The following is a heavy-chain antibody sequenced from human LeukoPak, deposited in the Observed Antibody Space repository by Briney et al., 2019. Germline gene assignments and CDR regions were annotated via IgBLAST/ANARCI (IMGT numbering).Heavy chain of an antibody. D-gene: IGHD3/OR15-3a*01. CDR1: GFIFSSYG. J-gene: IGHJ4*02. CDR3: AKDWTVDFDY. V-gene: IGHV3-30*02. CDR2: IRYDGSNK. Sequence: GGSLRLSCAASGFIFSSYGMHWVRQAPCKGLEWVAFIRYDGSNKYYAGSVKGRFTISRDNSKNTLYLQMNSLRAEDTAVYYCAKDWTVDFDYWGQGTLVTVSS.